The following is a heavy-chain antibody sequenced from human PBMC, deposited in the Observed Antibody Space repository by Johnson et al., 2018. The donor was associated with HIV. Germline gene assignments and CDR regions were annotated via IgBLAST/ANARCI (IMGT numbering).Heavy chain of an antibody. V-gene: IGHV3-30-3*01. CDR3: ARETGTHAFDI. CDR1: GFTFSSYA. D-gene: IGHD1/OR15-1a*01. J-gene: IGHJ3*02. CDR2: ISYDASSK. Sequence: VQLVESGGGVVQPGGSLRLSCAASGFTFSSYAMSWVRQAPGKGLEWVAVISYDASSKYYADSVKGRFTISRDNSKNTLYLQMNSLRAEDTAVYYCARETGTHAFDIWGQGTMVTVSS.